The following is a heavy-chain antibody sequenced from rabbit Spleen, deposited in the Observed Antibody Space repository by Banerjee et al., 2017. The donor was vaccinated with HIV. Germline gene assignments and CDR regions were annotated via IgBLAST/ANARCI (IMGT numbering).Heavy chain of an antibody. CDR1: GFSFSSNW. CDR3: ARNDGFVLYNRLDL. V-gene: IGHV1S45*01. D-gene: IGHD3-3*01. J-gene: IGHJ3*01. CDR2: IDTNDGDT. Sequence: LEESGGGLVKPGGTLTLTCTVSGFSFSSNWICWVRQAPGKGLEWIACIDTNDGDTDYANWPKGRFTISKTSSTTVTLQMTSLTAADTATYFCARNDGFVLYNRLDLWGPGTLVTVS.